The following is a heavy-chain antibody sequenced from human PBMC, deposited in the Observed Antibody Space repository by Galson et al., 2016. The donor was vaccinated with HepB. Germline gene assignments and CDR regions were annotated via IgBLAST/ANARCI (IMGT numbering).Heavy chain of an antibody. CDR1: GFTFSNYD. CDR3: AKDSSSAL. D-gene: IGHD6-6*01. V-gene: IGHV3-7*01. J-gene: IGHJ2*01. CDR2: IKPDGREK. Sequence: SLRLSCAASGFTFSNYDMSWVRQAPGRGLEWVANIKPDGREKYYVDSVKGRFTISRDNAKNSLFLQMNSLRAEDTAVYYCAKDSSSALWGRGSLVTVSS.